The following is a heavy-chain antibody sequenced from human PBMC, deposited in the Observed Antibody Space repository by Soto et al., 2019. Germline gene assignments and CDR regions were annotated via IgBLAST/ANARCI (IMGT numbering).Heavy chain of an antibody. CDR3: ARRAETNGWNGLGADKNYFDS. D-gene: IGHD1-1*01. J-gene: IGHJ4*02. V-gene: IGHV1-8*01. Sequence: SVKVSCKASGYTFTSYEIYWVRQATGQGLEWMGWMNPNTGNSGYAQKFQGRVTMTSDTSISTAHMELSSLRSEDTAVYYCARRAETNGWNGLGADKNYFDSWGQGTLVA. CDR1: GYTFTSYE. CDR2: MNPNTGNS.